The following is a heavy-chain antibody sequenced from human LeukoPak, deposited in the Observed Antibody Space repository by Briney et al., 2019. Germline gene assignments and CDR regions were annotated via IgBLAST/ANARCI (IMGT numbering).Heavy chain of an antibody. CDR1: GGSISSGGYY. Sequence: SQTLSPTCTVSGGSISSGGYYWSWIRQHPGKGLEWIGYIYYSGSTYYNPSLKSRVIISVDTSKNQFSLKLSSVTAADTAVYYCARVLPHRHLRYGYYGRRGYAFDIWGQGTMVTVSS. V-gene: IGHV4-31*03. CDR3: ARVLPHRHLRYGYYGRRGYAFDI. CDR2: IYYSGST. D-gene: IGHD3-10*01. J-gene: IGHJ3*02.